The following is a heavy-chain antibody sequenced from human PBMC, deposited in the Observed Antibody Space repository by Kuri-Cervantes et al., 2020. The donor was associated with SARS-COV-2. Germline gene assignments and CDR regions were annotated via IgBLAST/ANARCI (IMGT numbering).Heavy chain of an antibody. J-gene: IGHJ4*02. D-gene: IGHD5-24*01. Sequence: ESLKISCTVSGGSISSSSYYWGWIRQPPGKGLEWIGSIYYSGSTYYNPSLKNRVTISLDASNNQVSLRLSSATAADTAVYYCGKVSWLQLWHRYSDSWGQGTLVTVSS. CDR3: GKVSWLQLWHRYSDS. CDR2: IYYSGST. CDR1: GGSISSSSYY. V-gene: IGHV4-39*07.